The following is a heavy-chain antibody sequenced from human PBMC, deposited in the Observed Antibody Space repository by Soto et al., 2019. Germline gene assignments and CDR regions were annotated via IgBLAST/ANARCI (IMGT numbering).Heavy chain of an antibody. D-gene: IGHD3-9*01. CDR1: GFTFSSCG. J-gene: IGHJ6*03. Sequence: QVQLVESGGGVVQPGRSLRLSCAASGFTFSSCGMHWVRQAPGKGLEWVAGLAYDGSNKYYADSVKGRFTISRDNSKNPLYLQMNSLRVEDTAVYYCAKDSAARSFEGYMDVWGKGTTVTVSS. CDR3: AKDSAARSFEGYMDV. CDR2: LAYDGSNK. V-gene: IGHV3-30*18.